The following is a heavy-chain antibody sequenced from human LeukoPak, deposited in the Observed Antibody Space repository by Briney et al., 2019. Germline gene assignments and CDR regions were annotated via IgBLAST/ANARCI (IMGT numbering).Heavy chain of an antibody. J-gene: IGHJ3*02. CDR2: IYYSGST. CDR3: ARDGAVARKAAFDI. Sequence: SETPSLTCTVSGGSISSYYWSWIRQPPGKGLEWIGYIYYSGSTNYNPSLKSRVTISVDTSKNQFSLKLSSVTAADTAVYYCARDGAVARKAAFDIWGQGTMATVSS. V-gene: IGHV4-59*01. D-gene: IGHD6-19*01. CDR1: GGSISSYY.